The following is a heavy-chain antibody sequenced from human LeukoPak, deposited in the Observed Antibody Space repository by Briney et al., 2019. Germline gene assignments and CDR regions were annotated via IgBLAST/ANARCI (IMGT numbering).Heavy chain of an antibody. V-gene: IGHV4-4*07. CDR2: IYTSGST. D-gene: IGHD3-10*01. CDR3: ARIRYYYGSGSYWGFDY. CDR1: GGSISSYY. J-gene: IGHJ4*02. Sequence: SETLSLTCTVSGGSISSYYWSWIRQPAGKGLEWIGRIYTSGSTNYNPSLKSRVTMSVDTSKNQFSLKPSSVTAADTAVYYCARIRYYYGSGSYWGFDYWGQGTLVTVSS.